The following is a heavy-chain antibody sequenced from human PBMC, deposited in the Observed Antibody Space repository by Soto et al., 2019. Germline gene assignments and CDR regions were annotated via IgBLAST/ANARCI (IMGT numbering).Heavy chain of an antibody. CDR3: AAGGSGYYAN. J-gene: IGHJ4*02. CDR2: IKTDGTYA. V-gene: IGHV3-74*01. Sequence: EVPLVESGGDLVQPGGSLRLSCAASGFTFSTYWMHWVRQAPGKGLLWVSRIKTDGTYATYADSVKGRFTISRDNGKNTLYLQMNSLRVEDAAVYYCAAGGSGYYANWGQGTLVTVSS. D-gene: IGHD3-22*01. CDR1: GFTFSTYW.